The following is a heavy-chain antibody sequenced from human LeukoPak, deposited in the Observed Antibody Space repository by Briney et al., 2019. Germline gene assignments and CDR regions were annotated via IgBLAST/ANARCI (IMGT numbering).Heavy chain of an antibody. CDR1: GVAFDDHA. V-gene: IGHV3-43*02. CDR3: AALVHAFDI. Sequence: GGSLRHSCAASGVAFDDHAMHWVRQAPGKGLEWVSLISGDGGSTYYEDSVKGRFTISRDNSKNSLYLQMNSLRTEDTALYYCAALVHAFDIWGQGTMVIVSS. J-gene: IGHJ3*02. CDR2: ISGDGGST. D-gene: IGHD1-26*01.